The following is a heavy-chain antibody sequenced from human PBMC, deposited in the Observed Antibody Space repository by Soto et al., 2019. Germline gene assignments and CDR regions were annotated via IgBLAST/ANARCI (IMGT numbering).Heavy chain of an antibody. J-gene: IGHJ4*02. CDR3: ARAGLKTLELATTY. CDR2: IHPNSGGT. CDR1: RYTFTDYY. Sequence: ASVKVSCKASRYTFTDYYLHWVRQSPGQGLEWMGWIHPNSGGTKFPQKFQGRVIMTRDTSISTAYMELSGLTSDDTAVYYCARAGLKTLELATTYWGQGTLVTVSS. V-gene: IGHV1-2*02. D-gene: IGHD5-12*01.